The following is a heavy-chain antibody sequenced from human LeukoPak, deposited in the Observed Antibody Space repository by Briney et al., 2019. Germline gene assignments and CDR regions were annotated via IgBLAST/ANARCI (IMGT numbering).Heavy chain of an antibody. V-gene: IGHV3-9*01. CDR3: AKGNWGSAFDI. J-gene: IGHJ3*02. D-gene: IGHD7-27*01. Sequence: PGGSLRLSRAASGFIFNDYTMHWVRHAPGKGLEWVSGITWNSGSTDYADSVDGRFTISRDNAKNSLYLQMNSLRPEDTAFYYCAKGNWGSAFDIWGQGTLVTVPS. CDR2: ITWNSGST. CDR1: GFIFNDYT.